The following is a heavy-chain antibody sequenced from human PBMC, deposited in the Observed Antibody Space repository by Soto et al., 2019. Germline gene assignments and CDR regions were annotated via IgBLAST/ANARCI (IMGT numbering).Heavy chain of an antibody. CDR1: GFTFSSYA. J-gene: IGHJ4*02. V-gene: IGHV3-23*01. CDR2: ISGSGGST. Sequence: GGSLRLSCATSGFTFSSYAMNWVRQAPGKGLEWVSVISGSGGSTYYADSVKGRFTISRDNSKNTLYLQMNSLRAEDTAVYYCASRTSGWYFDYWGQGTLVTVSS. CDR3: ASRTSGWYFDY. D-gene: IGHD6-19*01.